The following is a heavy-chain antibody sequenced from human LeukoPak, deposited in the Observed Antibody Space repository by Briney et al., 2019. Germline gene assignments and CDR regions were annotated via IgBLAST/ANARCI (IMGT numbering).Heavy chain of an antibody. D-gene: IGHD2-2*01. CDR3: ARDGLGYCSSTSCSVRGFDY. CDR2: ISSSSSYI. CDR1: GFTFSSYS. J-gene: IGHJ4*02. V-gene: IGHV3-21*01. Sequence: AGGSLRLSCAASGFTFSSYSMNWVRQAPGKGLEWVSSISSSSSYIYYADSVKGRFTISRDNAKNSLYLQMNSVRAEDTAVYYCARDGLGYCSSTSCSVRGFDYWGQGTLVTVSS.